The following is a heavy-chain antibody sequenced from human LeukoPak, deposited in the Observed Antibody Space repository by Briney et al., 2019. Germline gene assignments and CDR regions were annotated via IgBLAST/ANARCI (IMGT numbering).Heavy chain of an antibody. CDR2: FDPEDGET. V-gene: IGHV1-24*01. CDR1: GYTLTELS. J-gene: IGHJ6*02. D-gene: IGHD3-10*01. Sequence: ASVKVSCKVSGYTLTELSMHWVRQAPGKGLEWMGGFDPEDGETIYARKFQGRVTMTEDTSTDTAYMELSSLRSEDTAVYYCATGGPSTTMVRGVISYGMDVWGQGTTVTVSS. CDR3: ATGGPSTTMVRGVISYGMDV.